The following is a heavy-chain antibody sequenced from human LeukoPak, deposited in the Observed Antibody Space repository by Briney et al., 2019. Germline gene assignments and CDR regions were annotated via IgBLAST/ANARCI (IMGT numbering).Heavy chain of an antibody. Sequence: GRSLRLSCAASGFTFSTYGMHWVRQAPGKGLEWVAVIWHDGTNTYYADSVKGRFTISRDNSKNTLYLQMNSLRAEDTAVYYCARAPTTYSSGWPYSFDYWGRGTLVTVSS. CDR3: ARAPTTYSSGWPYSFDY. CDR2: IWHDGTNT. CDR1: GFTFSTYG. V-gene: IGHV3-33*01. J-gene: IGHJ4*02. D-gene: IGHD6-19*01.